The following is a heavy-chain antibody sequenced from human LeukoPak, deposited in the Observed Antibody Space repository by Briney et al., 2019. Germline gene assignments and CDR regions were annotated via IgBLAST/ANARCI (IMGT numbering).Heavy chain of an antibody. CDR1: GDSISVYY. Sequence: SETLSLTCTVSGDSISVYYWSWIRQPPGKGLEWIGYIYNSGSTNYNPSLKSRVTISVDTSKNQFSLKLTSVTAADTAVYYCARDRELGYWGQGTLVTVSS. CDR2: IYNSGST. V-gene: IGHV4-59*01. CDR3: ARDRELGY. D-gene: IGHD3-10*01. J-gene: IGHJ4*02.